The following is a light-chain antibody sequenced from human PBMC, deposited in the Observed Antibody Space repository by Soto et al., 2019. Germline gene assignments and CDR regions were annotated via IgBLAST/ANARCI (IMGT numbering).Light chain of an antibody. J-gene: IGKJ4*01. CDR3: QKCKVAPFT. V-gene: IGKV1-27*01. CDR1: QDIGNF. CDR2: AAS. Sequence: ILMTQSPSSLSAFVGDRVTLTCRASQDIGNFLAWYQQKPGKVPKLLIYAASTLQSGVPSRFIGSGSGTDFTFTISSLQPEDVATYYCQKCKVAPFTFGGGTKVEIK.